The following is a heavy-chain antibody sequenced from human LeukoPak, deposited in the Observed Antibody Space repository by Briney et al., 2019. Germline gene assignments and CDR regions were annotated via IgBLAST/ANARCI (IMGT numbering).Heavy chain of an antibody. J-gene: IGHJ4*02. Sequence: ASVKVSFKASGYTFTSYGISWVRQAPGQGLEWMGWISAYNGNTNYAQKLQGRVTMTTDTSTSTAYMELRSLRSDDTAVYYCARDREAYYGSGSSPLPDYWGQGTLVTVSS. CDR2: ISAYNGNT. D-gene: IGHD3-10*01. CDR1: GYTFTSYG. CDR3: ARDREAYYGSGSSPLPDY. V-gene: IGHV1-18*04.